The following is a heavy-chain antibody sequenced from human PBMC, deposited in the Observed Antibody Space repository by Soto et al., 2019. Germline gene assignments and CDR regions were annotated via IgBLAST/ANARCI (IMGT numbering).Heavy chain of an antibody. CDR1: GGAISSGGYC. Sequence: SETLSLTCAVSGGAISSGGYCFIWIREPPWKGLEWIGYIYHSGSTYYNPSLKSRVTISVDRSKNQFSLKLSSVTAADTAVYYCARGAGSGSDYYYYYGMDVWGQGTTVTVPS. D-gene: IGHD3-10*01. J-gene: IGHJ6*02. CDR3: ARGAGSGSDYYYYYGMDV. V-gene: IGHV4-30-2*01. CDR2: IYHSGST.